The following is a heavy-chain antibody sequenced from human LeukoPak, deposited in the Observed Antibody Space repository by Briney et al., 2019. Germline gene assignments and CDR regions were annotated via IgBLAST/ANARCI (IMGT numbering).Heavy chain of an antibody. J-gene: IGHJ5*02. V-gene: IGHV4-59*01. D-gene: IGHD5-24*01. CDR3: AKSWRPRRWPDSFDP. CDR2: IYNSGST. CDR1: GGSISSYY. Sequence: PSETLSLICTVSGGSISSYYWSWIRQPPGKGLEWIGYIYNSGSTNHNPSLRSRVTISVDTSKNQFSLKLSSVTAADTAVYYCAKSWRPRRWPDSFDPWGQGTLVTVSS.